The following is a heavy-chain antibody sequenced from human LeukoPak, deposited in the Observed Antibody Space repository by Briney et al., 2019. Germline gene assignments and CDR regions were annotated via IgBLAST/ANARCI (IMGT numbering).Heavy chain of an antibody. V-gene: IGHV3-64*04. Sequence: GGSLRLSCSASGFTLSSHAMHWVRQAPGKALEYVSAISYNGGSTYYANSVKDRFTISRDNSKNTLYLQMNSLRAEDTAVYHCARDFTNIRGGGYFDNWGQGTLVTVSS. CDR1: GFTLSSHA. CDR3: ARDFTNIRGGGYFDN. CDR2: ISYNGGST. D-gene: IGHD2-15*01. J-gene: IGHJ4*02.